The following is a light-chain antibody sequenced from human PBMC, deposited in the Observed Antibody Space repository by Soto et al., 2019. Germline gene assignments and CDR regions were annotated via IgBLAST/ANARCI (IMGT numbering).Light chain of an antibody. CDR3: QQYGSSSVT. V-gene: IGKV3-20*01. Sequence: ETVLTQSPGTLSLSPGERATLSCRASQTVRNNYLAWYQQKPGQAPRLLIYGASSRATGIPDRFSGSGSGTDFTLTISRLEPEDFAVYYCQQYGSSSVTFGQGTKVDIK. CDR2: GAS. J-gene: IGKJ1*01. CDR1: QTVRNNY.